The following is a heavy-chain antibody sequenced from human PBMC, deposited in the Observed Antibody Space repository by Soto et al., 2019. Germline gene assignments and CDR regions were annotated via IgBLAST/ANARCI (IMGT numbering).Heavy chain of an antibody. J-gene: IGHJ5*02. CDR3: ARDWDSSGLFVP. D-gene: IGHD3-10*01. CDR2: ISYSGST. V-gene: IGHV4-59*01. Sequence: PSETLSLTCSVSGASITTYYWSWIRQPPGKGLEWLGSISYSGSTKYNPSLESRVMISLDTSKNQFSLSLTSVTAADTALYYCARDWDSSGLFVPPGPGALVTVSS. CDR1: GASITTYY.